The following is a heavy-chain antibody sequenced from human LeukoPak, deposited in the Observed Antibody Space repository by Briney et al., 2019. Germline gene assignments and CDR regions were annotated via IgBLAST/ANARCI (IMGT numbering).Heavy chain of an antibody. CDR1: GFTFSNYG. Sequence: GGSLRLSCAASGFTFSNYGMHWVRQAPGKGLEWVTFIRYDGTNKYYADSVKGRFTISRDNSRNTLYLLMNSLRGENTAVYYRAKDADDYYGSGSCFDYWGQGTLVTVSS. D-gene: IGHD3-10*01. V-gene: IGHV3-30*02. CDR2: IRYDGTNK. J-gene: IGHJ4*02. CDR3: AKDADDYYGSGSCFDY.